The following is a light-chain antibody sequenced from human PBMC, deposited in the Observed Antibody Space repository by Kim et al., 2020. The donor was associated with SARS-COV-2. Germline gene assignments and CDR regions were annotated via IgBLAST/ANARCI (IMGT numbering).Light chain of an antibody. Sequence: ATINCKSSQSVLSSANNKNYLAWYQQRPGQPPKLLIYWASTRESGVPDRFSGSGSGTDFTLTISSLQAEDVAVYYCQSFYRSQVTFGGGTKVDIK. CDR2: WAS. V-gene: IGKV4-1*01. CDR3: QSFYRSQVT. CDR1: QSVLSSANNKNY. J-gene: IGKJ4*01.